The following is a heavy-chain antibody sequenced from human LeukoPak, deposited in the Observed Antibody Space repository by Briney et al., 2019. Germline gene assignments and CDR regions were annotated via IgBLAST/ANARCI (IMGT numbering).Heavy chain of an antibody. CDR1: GGAFSSYA. CDR3: ARSKLFSGAGYFDY. Sequence: SVKVSCKAPGGAFSSYAISWVRQAPGQGLEWMGGIIPIFGTANYAQKFQGRVTITADESTSTAYMELSSLRSEDTAVYYCARSKLFSGAGYFDYWGQGTLVTVSS. V-gene: IGHV1-69*13. D-gene: IGHD2-21*01. CDR2: IIPIFGTA. J-gene: IGHJ4*02.